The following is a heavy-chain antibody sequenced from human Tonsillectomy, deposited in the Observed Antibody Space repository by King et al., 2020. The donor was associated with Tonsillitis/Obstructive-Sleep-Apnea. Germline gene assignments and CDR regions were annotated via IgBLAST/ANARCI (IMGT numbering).Heavy chain of an antibody. CDR1: GGSISSSSYY. V-gene: IGHV4-39*01. J-gene: IGHJ4*02. Sequence: QLQESGPGLVKPSETLSLTCTVSGGSISSSSYYWGWIRQPPGKGLEWIGSIYYSGSTYYNPSLKSRVTISVDTSKNQFSLKLSSVTAADTAVYYCARLNEQTGMFDYWGQGTLVTVSS. CDR3: ARLNEQTGMFDY. D-gene: IGHD1-14*01. CDR2: IYYSGST.